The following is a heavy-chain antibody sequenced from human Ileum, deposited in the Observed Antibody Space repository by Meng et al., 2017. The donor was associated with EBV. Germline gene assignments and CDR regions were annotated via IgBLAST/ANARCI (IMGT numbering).Heavy chain of an antibody. J-gene: IGHJ4*02. Sequence: HLQVVGPGLPKPAVTQSLTWTVSVGSSSASTSYCGWVRPPPGKGLEWVGDGYYSGTASKNPSLESRLPVSVDTAKNQFSLKLNSMTAADTAVYYCVRSVAGSGLSRCWGYWGQGTLVTVSS. CDR3: VRSVAGSGLSRCWGY. CDR1: VGSSSASTSY. D-gene: IGHD6-19*01. CDR2: GYYSGTA. V-gene: IGHV4-39*01.